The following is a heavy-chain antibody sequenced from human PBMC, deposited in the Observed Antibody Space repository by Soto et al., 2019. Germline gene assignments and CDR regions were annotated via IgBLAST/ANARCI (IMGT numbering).Heavy chain of an antibody. CDR3: ATLGYCSSTSCSLYYYYGMDV. V-gene: IGHV5-10-1*01. Sequence: PGESLKISCKGSGYSFTSYWISWVRQMPGKGLEWMRRIDPSDSYTNYSPSFQGHVTISADKSISTAYLQWSSLKASDTAMYYCATLGYCSSTSCSLYYYYGMDVWGQGTTVTVSS. J-gene: IGHJ6*02. D-gene: IGHD2-2*01. CDR1: GYSFTSYW. CDR2: IDPSDSYT.